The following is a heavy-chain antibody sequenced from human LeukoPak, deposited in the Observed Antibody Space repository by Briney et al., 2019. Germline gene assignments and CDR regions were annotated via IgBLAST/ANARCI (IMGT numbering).Heavy chain of an antibody. Sequence: ASVKVSCKASGFTFTSYGISWVRQAPGQGLEWMGIINPSGGSTSYAQKFQGRVTMTRDMSTSTVYMELSSLRSEDTAVYHCARGGDIVVVPAAMNFWGQGTLVTVSS. V-gene: IGHV1-46*01. J-gene: IGHJ4*02. CDR3: ARGGDIVVVPAAMNF. D-gene: IGHD2-2*01. CDR1: GFTFTSYG. CDR2: INPSGGST.